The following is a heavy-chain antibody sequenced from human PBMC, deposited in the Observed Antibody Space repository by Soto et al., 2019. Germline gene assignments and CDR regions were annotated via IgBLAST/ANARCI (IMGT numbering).Heavy chain of an antibody. CDR2: IIPIFGTA. D-gene: IGHD6-19*01. Sequence: SVKVSCKASGGSFSSYAISWVRQAPGQGLEWMGGIIPIFGTANYAQKFQGRVTITAGESTSTAYMELSSLRSEDTAVYYFARDPRAGVAGSDYGMGVWGQETTGTVSS. V-gene: IGHV1-69*13. J-gene: IGHJ6*02. CDR3: ARDPRAGVAGSDYGMGV. CDR1: GGSFSSYA.